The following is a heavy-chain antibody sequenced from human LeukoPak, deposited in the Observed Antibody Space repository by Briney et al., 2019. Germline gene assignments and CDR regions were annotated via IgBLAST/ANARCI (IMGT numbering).Heavy chain of an antibody. CDR3: ARQNGYESSTFDP. CDR2: IYPGDSDT. V-gene: IGHV5-51*01. D-gene: IGHD3-22*01. CDR1: GYSFTSYW. J-gene: IGHJ5*02. Sequence: PGESLKISCKGSGYSFTSYWIGWVRQIPGKGLEWMGVIYPGDSDTRYSPSFQGQVTISADKSISTAYLQWSSLKASDTAMYYCARQNGYESSTFDPWGQGTLVTVSS.